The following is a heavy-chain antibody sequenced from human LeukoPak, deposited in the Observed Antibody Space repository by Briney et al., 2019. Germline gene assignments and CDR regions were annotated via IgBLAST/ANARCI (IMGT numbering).Heavy chain of an antibody. CDR2: INHSGST. Sequence: SETLSLTCAVYGGSFSGYYWIWIRQPPGKGLEWIGEINHSGSTNYNPSLKSRVTLSVDTSKNQFSLKLSSVTAADTAVYYCARRPMGDTAMGYYYYYMDVWGKGTTVTVSS. CDR1: GGSFSGYY. V-gene: IGHV4-34*01. CDR3: ARRPMGDTAMGYYYYYMDV. D-gene: IGHD5-18*01. J-gene: IGHJ6*03.